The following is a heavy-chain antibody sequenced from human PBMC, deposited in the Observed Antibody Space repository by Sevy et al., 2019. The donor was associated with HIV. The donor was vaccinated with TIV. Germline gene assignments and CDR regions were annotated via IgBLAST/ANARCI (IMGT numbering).Heavy chain of an antibody. J-gene: IGHJ6*03. CDR1: GFTFSSYA. D-gene: IGHD1-26*01. CDR2: ISGSGGST. V-gene: IGHV3-23*01. CDR3: AKNPGVGSYYYMDV. Sequence: GGSLRLSCAASGFTFSSYAMSWVRQAPGKGLEWVSSISGSGGSTYYADSLKGKFTFSRDNSKNTLYLQVNSLRVEDTAVYYCAKNPGVGSYYYMDVWGKGTTVTVSS.